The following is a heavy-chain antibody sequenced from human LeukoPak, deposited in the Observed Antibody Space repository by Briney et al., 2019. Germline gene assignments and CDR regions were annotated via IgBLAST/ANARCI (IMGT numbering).Heavy chain of an antibody. Sequence: GGSLRLSCAASGFTFSGYSMNWVRQAPGKGLEWLSYISGSSTSTYYADSVKGRFTISRDNAKNSLYLQMNTLRAEDTAVYYCVAGRGFLWGQGTLVTVSS. CDR1: GFTFSGYS. V-gene: IGHV3-48*01. J-gene: IGHJ4*02. D-gene: IGHD3-10*01. CDR2: ISGSSTST. CDR3: VAGRGFL.